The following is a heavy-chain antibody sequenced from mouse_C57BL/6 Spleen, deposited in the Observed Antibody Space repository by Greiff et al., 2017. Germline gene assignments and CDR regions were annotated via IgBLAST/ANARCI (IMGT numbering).Heavy chain of an antibody. CDR1: GYTFTDYY. Sequence: EVKLVESGPELVKPGASVKISCKASGYTFTDYYMNWVKQSHGKSLEWIGDINPNNGGTSYNQKFKGKATLTVDKSSSTAYMELRSLTSEDSAVYYCARVDDGYYVLFAYWGQGTLVTVSA. V-gene: IGHV1-26*01. CDR3: ARVDDGYYVLFAY. J-gene: IGHJ3*01. D-gene: IGHD2-3*01. CDR2: INPNNGGT.